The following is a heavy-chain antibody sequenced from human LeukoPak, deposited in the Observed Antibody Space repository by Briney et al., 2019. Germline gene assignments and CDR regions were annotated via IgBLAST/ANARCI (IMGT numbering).Heavy chain of an antibody. CDR2: INHSGST. Sequence: SETLSLTCAVYGGSFSGYYWTWIRQPPGKGLEWIGEINHSGSTNYNPSLKSRVTISVDTSKNQFSLKLSSVTAADTAVYYCARGGGYNWFDPWGQGTLVAVSS. V-gene: IGHV4-34*01. CDR1: GGSFSGYY. J-gene: IGHJ5*02. CDR3: ARGGGYNWFDP.